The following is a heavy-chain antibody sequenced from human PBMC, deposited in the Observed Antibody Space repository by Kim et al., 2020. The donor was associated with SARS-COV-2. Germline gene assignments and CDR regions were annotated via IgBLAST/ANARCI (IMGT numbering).Heavy chain of an antibody. CDR3: ARVQGMYTSTWPIAY. Sequence: ASVKVSCKTSGYTFVNYGITWVRQAPGQTFEWMGWISAFNSDTKFSQKFQGRVTMTTDTSTRAAHMELRSLTSDDTAVYYCARVQGMYTSTWPIAYWGQG. CDR2: ISAFNSDT. D-gene: IGHD6-13*01. CDR1: GYTFVNYG. V-gene: IGHV1-18*01. J-gene: IGHJ4*02.